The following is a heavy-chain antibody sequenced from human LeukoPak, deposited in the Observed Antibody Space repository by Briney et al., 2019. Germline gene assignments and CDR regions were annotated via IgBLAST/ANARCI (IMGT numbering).Heavy chain of an antibody. D-gene: IGHD4-23*01. CDR2: IDPETGET. CDR3: GRAGRNSKSGGYDF. V-gene: IGHV1-2*02. CDR1: AYTFIDHY. Sequence: DSVKVSCKPDAYTFIDHYIHWVRQPHGHGLESLGWIDPETGETNYRQKCQGRVTMRRDTSISTACMELNWLRSDHTAVNYCGRAGRNSKSGGYDFCGLGTLITVSS. J-gene: IGHJ4*02.